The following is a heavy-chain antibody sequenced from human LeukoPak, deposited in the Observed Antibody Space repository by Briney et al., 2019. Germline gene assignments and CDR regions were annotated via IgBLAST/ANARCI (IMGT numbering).Heavy chain of an antibody. CDR3: AKDISGSYPFYFDY. V-gene: IGHV3-43*02. CDR2: IIGDGVGT. D-gene: IGHD1-26*01. Sequence: GGSLRLSCAASGFTFDDYAMHWVRQAQGKGLEWVSLIIGDGVGTYYADSVKGRFTISRDNSKNSLYLQMNSLRTEDTALYYCAKDISGSYPFYFDYWGQGTLVTVSS. CDR1: GFTFDDYA. J-gene: IGHJ4*02.